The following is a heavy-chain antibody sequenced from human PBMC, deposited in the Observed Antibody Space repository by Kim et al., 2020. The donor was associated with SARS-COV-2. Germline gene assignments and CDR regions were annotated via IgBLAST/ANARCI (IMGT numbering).Heavy chain of an antibody. J-gene: IGHJ1*01. D-gene: IGHD1-26*01. Sequence: GTPKYAQSFQGRVTITADESIRTAYMELRSRRSEDTAVYYCARDQWELPQRWGQGTLVTVSS. CDR2: GTP. CDR3: ARDQWELPQR. V-gene: IGHV1-69*01.